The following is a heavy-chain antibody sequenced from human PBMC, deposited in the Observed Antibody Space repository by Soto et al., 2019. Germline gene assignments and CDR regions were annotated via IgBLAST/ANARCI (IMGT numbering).Heavy chain of an antibody. CDR3: ARETRSGWYKTFDY. CDR2: IWYDGSNK. CDR1: GFTFSSYG. J-gene: IGHJ4*02. D-gene: IGHD6-19*01. V-gene: IGHV3-33*01. Sequence: GGSLRLSCAASGFTFSSYGMHWVRQAPGKGPEWVAVIWYDGSNKYYADSVKGRFTISRDNSKNTLYLQMNSLRAEDTAVYYCARETRSGWYKTFDYWGQGTLVTVSS.